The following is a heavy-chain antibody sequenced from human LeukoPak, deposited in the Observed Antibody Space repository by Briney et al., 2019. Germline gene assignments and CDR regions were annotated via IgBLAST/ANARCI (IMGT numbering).Heavy chain of an antibody. CDR1: GGSISSFY. CDR2: IYYTGST. D-gene: IGHD2-21*01. CDR3: ARGIPYYYYYYYMDV. V-gene: IGHV4-59*12. Sequence: PSETLSLTCTVSGGSISSFYWSWIRQPPGKGLEWIGYIYYTGSTNYNPSLKSRVTISVDTSKNQFSLKLSSVTAADTAVYYCARGIPYYYYYYYMDVWGKGTTVTVSS. J-gene: IGHJ6*03.